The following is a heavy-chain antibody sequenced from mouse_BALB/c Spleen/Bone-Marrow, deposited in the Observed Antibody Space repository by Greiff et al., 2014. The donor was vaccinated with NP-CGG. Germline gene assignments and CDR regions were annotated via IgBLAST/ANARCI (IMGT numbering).Heavy chain of an antibody. J-gene: IGHJ4*01. CDR2: ISDGGSYT. V-gene: IGHV5-4*02. CDR3: ARGNYGNYGAMDY. CDR1: GFTFSDYY. Sequence: EVQLVESGGGLVKPGGSLKLSCAASGFTFSDYYMYWVRQTPEKRLEWVATISDGGSYTYYPDSVKGRFTISRDNAKNNLYLQMSSLKSEDTAMYYCARGNYGNYGAMDYWGQGTSVTVPS. D-gene: IGHD2-1*01.